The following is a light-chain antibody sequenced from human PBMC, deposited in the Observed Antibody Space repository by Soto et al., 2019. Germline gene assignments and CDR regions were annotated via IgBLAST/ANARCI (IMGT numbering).Light chain of an antibody. CDR3: QQYGSSPIT. CDR1: PSVSSSY. Sequence: IVLTQAPGTLSLSPGDRAPLSCRASPSVSSSYLAWYQQKPGQAPRLLIYGASSRATAIPDRFSGSGSGTDFTLTIRRLEPDDFAVYYCQQYGSSPITFGQGTRLEIK. V-gene: IGKV3-20*01. J-gene: IGKJ5*01. CDR2: GAS.